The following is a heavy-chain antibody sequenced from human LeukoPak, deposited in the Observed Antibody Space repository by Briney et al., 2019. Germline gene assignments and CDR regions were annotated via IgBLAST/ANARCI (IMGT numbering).Heavy chain of an antibody. CDR2: ISAYNGNT. V-gene: IGHV1-18*01. Sequence: ASVTVSCKASGYTFTSYGISWVRQAPGQGLEWMGWISAYNGNTNYAQKFQGRVTITADKSTSTAYMELSSLRSEDTAVYYCARDLSTSDPWGQGTLVTVSS. D-gene: IGHD4-4*01. CDR3: ARDLSTSDP. J-gene: IGHJ5*02. CDR1: GYTFTSYG.